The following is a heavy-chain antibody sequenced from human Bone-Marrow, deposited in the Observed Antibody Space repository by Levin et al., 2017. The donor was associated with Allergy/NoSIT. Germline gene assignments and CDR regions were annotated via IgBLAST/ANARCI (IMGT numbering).Heavy chain of an antibody. CDR2: IHLTRND. J-gene: IGHJ5*02. V-gene: IGHV4-59*01. CDR3: AGGRGWLPES. D-gene: IGHD5-24*01. Sequence: PSETLSLTCAVSGDSISGYYWSWIRQPPGKGLEWIANIHLTRNDNYNPSLKSRVTLSVDTSKNQFSLKLSSMTAADTAIYYCAGGRGWLPESWGQGTLVTVSS. CDR1: GDSISGYY.